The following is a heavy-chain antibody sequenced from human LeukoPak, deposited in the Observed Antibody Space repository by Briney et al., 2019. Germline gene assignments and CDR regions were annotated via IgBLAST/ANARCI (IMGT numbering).Heavy chain of an antibody. Sequence: GGSLRLSCAASGFTFDDYTMHWVRQAPGKGLEWVSLISWDGGSTHYADSVKGRFTISRDNSKNSLYLQMNSLRTEDTALYYCAKGDRIVARDACDIWGQGTMVTVSS. CDR1: GFTFDDYT. CDR2: ISWDGGST. J-gene: IGHJ3*02. V-gene: IGHV3-43*01. D-gene: IGHD6-6*01. CDR3: AKGDRIVARDACDI.